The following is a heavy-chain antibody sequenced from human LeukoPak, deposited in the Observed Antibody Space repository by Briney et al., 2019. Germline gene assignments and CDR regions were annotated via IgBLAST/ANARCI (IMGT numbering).Heavy chain of an antibody. J-gene: IGHJ2*01. CDR2: IIPIFGTA. CDR3: ARGQWLGAVTSLYWYFDL. D-gene: IGHD3-10*01. V-gene: IGHV1-69*13. CDR1: GGTLSSYA. Sequence: SVKVSCKASGGTLSSYAISWVRQAPGQGLEWMGGIIPIFGTANYAQKFQGRVTITADESTSTAYMELSSLRSEDTAVYYCARGQWLGAVTSLYWYFDLWGRGTLVTVSS.